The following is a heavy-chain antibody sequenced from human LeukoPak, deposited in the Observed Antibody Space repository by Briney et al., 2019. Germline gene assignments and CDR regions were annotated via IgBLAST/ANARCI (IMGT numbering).Heavy chain of an antibody. CDR2: ISGSGGGT. CDR3: AKGEQWLVLYFQH. CDR1: GFTFSSYA. Sequence: GGSLSPSRAASGFTFSSYALSWVRQAPGKGLEWVAAISGSGGGTDYADSVKGRFTISRDNSKNTLYLQMNSLRAEDTAVYYCAKGEQWLVLYFQHWGQGTLVTVSS. D-gene: IGHD6-19*01. J-gene: IGHJ1*01. V-gene: IGHV3-23*01.